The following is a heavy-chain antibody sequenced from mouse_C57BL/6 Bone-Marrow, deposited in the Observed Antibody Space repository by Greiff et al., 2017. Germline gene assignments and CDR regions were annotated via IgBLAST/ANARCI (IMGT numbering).Heavy chain of an antibody. CDR3: ARRGGWTDYFDY. CDR2: ISGGGGNT. V-gene: IGHV5-9*01. J-gene: IGHJ2*01. D-gene: IGHD1-1*02. Sequence: EVQLVESGGGLVKPGGSLKLSCAASGFTFSSYTMSWVRQTPEKRLEWVATISGGGGNTYYPASVKGRFTISRDNARNTLYLQMSSLRSEDTALYYCARRGGWTDYFDYWGQGTTLTVSS. CDR1: GFTFSSYT.